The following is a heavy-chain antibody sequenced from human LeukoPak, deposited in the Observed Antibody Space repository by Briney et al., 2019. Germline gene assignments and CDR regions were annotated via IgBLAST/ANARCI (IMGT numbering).Heavy chain of an antibody. Sequence: GGSLRLSCSASGFTVSSNYMNWVRQAPGKGLEWVSVIYSSGITYYADSVKGRFTISRDNSKNTLYLQMNSLRAEDTAVYYCARGIAATNYMDVWGKGTTVTVSS. CDR2: IYSSGIT. V-gene: IGHV3-66*01. J-gene: IGHJ6*03. D-gene: IGHD6-13*01. CDR3: ARGIAATNYMDV. CDR1: GFTVSSNY.